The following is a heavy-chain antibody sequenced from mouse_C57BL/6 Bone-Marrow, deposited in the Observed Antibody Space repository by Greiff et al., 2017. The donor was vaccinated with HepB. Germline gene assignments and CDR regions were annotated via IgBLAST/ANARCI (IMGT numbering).Heavy chain of an antibody. CDR1: GFTFTDYY. J-gene: IGHJ3*01. CDR2: IRNKANGYTT. Sequence: DVMLVESGGGLVQPGGSLSLSCAASGFTFTDYYMSWVRQPPGKALEWLGFIRNKANGYTTEYSASVKGRFTISRDNSQSILYLQMNALRAADSATYYCARIYYDYAWFAYWGQGTLVTVSA. D-gene: IGHD2-4*01. V-gene: IGHV7-3*01. CDR3: ARIYYDYAWFAY.